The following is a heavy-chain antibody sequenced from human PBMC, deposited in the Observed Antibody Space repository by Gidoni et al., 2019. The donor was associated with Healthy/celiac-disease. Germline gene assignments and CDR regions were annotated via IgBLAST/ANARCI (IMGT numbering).Heavy chain of an antibody. D-gene: IGHD5-18*01. J-gene: IGHJ4*02. V-gene: IGHV4-61*02. CDR1: GGSIRSGRYY. CDR2: IYTSGST. Sequence: QVQLQESGPGLVKPSQTLSLTCTVSGGSIRSGRYYWSWIRQPAGKGLEWIGRIYTSGSTNYNPSLKSRVTISVDTSKNQFSLKLSSVTAADTAVYYCARETNRPLGIQLWSSYYFDYWGQGTLVTVSS. CDR3: ARETNRPLGIQLWSSYYFDY.